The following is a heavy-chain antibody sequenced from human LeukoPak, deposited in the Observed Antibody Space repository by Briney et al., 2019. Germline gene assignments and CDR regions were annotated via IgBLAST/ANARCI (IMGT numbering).Heavy chain of an antibody. CDR3: ARDLMGIAYRGAFYY. CDR2: ISSSGSTI. CDR1: GYSISSGYY. V-gene: IGHV3-11*01. J-gene: IGHJ4*02. D-gene: IGHD6-13*01. Sequence: LSLTCTVSGYSISSGYYWGWIRQAPGKGLEWVSYISSSGSTIYYADSVKGRFTISRDNAKNSLYLQMNSLRAEDTAVYYCARDLMGIAYRGAFYYWGQGTLVTVSS.